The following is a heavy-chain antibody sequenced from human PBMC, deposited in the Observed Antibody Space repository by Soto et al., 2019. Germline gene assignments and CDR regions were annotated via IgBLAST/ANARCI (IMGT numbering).Heavy chain of an antibody. V-gene: IGHV1-69*06. CDR1: GGTFSSYA. CDR2: IIPIFGTA. D-gene: IGHD4-4*01. CDR3: ARSQGSNYGYYYYVMDV. Sequence: SVKVSCKASGGTFSSYAISWVRQAPGQGLEWMGGIIPIFGTANYAQKFQGRVTITADKSTSTAYMELSSLRSEDTAVYYCARSQGSNYGYYYYVMDVWGQGTTVTVSS. J-gene: IGHJ6*02.